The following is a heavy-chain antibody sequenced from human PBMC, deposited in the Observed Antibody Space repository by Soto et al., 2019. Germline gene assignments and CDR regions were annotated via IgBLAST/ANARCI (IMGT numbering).Heavy chain of an antibody. Sequence: GGSLRLSCAASGFTFSSYGMHWVRQAPGKGLEWVAVISYDGSNKYYADSVKGRFTISRDNSKNTLYLQMNSLRAEDTAVYYCAILLNSGYDRGGFDYWGQGTLVTVSS. CDR3: AILLNSGYDRGGFDY. J-gene: IGHJ4*02. V-gene: IGHV3-30*03. CDR1: GFTFSSYG. CDR2: ISYDGSNK. D-gene: IGHD5-12*01.